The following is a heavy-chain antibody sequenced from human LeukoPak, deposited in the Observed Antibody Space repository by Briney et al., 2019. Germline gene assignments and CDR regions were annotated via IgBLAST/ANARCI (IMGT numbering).Heavy chain of an antibody. CDR1: GFTFSSYG. CDR2: IWYDGSNE. J-gene: IGHJ3*02. Sequence: SGGSLRLSCAASGFTFSSYGMHWVRQAPGKGLEWVAVIWYDGSNEYYADSVKGRFTISRDNSKNTLYLQMNSLRAEDTAVYYCARERRNWGSWDAFDIWGQGTMVTVSS. CDR3: ARERRNWGSWDAFDI. D-gene: IGHD7-27*01. V-gene: IGHV3-33*01.